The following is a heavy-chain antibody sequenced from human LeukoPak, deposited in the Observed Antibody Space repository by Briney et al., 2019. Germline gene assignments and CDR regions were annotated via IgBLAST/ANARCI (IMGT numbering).Heavy chain of an antibody. V-gene: IGHV4-59*12. CDR2: IYYSGST. J-gene: IGHJ4*02. Sequence: SETLSLTCTVSGGSISSYYWSWIRQPPGKGLEWIGYIYYSGSTNYNPSLKSRVTISVDTSKNQFSQKLSSVTAADTAVYYCARTDSSSWTFDYWGQGTLVTVSS. D-gene: IGHD6-13*01. CDR1: GGSISSYY. CDR3: ARTDSSSWTFDY.